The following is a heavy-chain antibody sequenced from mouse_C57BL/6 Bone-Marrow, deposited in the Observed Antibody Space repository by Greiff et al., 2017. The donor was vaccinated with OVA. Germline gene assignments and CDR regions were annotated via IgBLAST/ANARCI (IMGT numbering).Heavy chain of an antibody. Sequence: VQLQQSGAELARPGASVKLSCKASGYTFTSYGISWVKQRTGQGLEWIGEIFPRSGNTYYNEKFKGKATLTADKSSSTAYMELRSLTSEDSAVYFCARRDWDEYYFDYWGQGTTLTVSS. V-gene: IGHV1-81*01. D-gene: IGHD4-1*01. CDR2: IFPRSGNT. CDR1: GYTFTSYG. CDR3: ARRDWDEYYFDY. J-gene: IGHJ2*01.